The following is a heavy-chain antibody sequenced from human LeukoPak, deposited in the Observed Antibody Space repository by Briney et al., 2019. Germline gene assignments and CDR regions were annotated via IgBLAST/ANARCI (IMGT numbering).Heavy chain of an antibody. V-gene: IGHV4-59*01. CDR2: MYYSGIT. CDR3: AREMVGSCSRSTCLNWFDL. J-gene: IGHJ5*02. CDR1: GGSFSTYY. Sequence: SETLSLTCTVSGGSFSTYYWSWIRQPPGKGLEWIGYMYYSGITKYDPSLKSRVTISVDISKNQFSLKLTPVTAVDTAVYYCAREMVGSCSRSTCLNWFDLWGQGTLVTVSA. D-gene: IGHD2-2*01.